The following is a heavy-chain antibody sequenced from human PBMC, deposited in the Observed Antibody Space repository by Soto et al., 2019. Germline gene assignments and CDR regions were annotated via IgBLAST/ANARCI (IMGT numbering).Heavy chain of an antibody. CDR3: ARSRGAAAGENFFDS. V-gene: IGHV4-59*08. CDR2: IYYSGST. Sequence: PSETLSLTCTVSGGSISSYYWSWIRQPPGKGLEWIGYIYYSGSTNYNPSLKSPVTISVDTSKNQFSLKLSSVTAADTAVYYCARSRGAAAGENFFDSWGQGTLVTVSS. J-gene: IGHJ4*02. D-gene: IGHD6-13*01. CDR1: GGSISSYY.